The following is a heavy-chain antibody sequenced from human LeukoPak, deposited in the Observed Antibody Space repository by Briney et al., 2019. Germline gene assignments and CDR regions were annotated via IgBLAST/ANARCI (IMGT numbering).Heavy chain of an antibody. D-gene: IGHD3-10*01. CDR2: ISYDGSNK. CDR3: AKSPRELYGMDV. CDR1: GFTFSSYA. V-gene: IGHV3-30-3*02. Sequence: GRSLRLSCAASGFTFSSYAMHWVRQAPGKGLEWVAVISYDGSNKYYADSVKGRFTISRDNSKNTLYLQMNSLRAEDTAVYYCAKSPRELYGMDVWGQGTTVTVSS. J-gene: IGHJ6*02.